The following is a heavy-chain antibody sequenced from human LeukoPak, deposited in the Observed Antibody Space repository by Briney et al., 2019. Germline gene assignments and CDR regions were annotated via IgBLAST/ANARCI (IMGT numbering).Heavy chain of an antibody. CDR1: GYTLTELS. CDR2: FDPEDGET. J-gene: IGHJ4*02. V-gene: IGHV1-24*01. CDR3: ATDRITMVRGFTMKGGFDY. Sequence: ASVKVSCKVSGYTLTELSMHWVRQPAGKGLEWMGGFDPEDGETIYAQKFQGRVTMTEEPSPETAYMELSSLRSEDTAVYYRATDRITMVRGFTMKGGFDYWGQGTLVTVSS. D-gene: IGHD3-10*01.